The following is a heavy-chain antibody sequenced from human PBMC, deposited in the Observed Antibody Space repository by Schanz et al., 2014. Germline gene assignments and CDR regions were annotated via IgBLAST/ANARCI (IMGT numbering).Heavy chain of an antibody. CDR1: GLIFSNYV. CDR2: VSSDGNND. D-gene: IGHD2-21*02. CDR3: ARGGTAYYFDD. Sequence: VQLLESGGGLVQPGGSLKLSCAASGLIFSNYVMSWVRQAPGKGLEWVALVSSDGNNDYYTDSVKGRFTISRDNSKNTVHLQMNSLRAEDTAVYYCARGGTAYYFDDWGQGTLVTVSS. V-gene: IGHV3-30*03. J-gene: IGHJ4*02.